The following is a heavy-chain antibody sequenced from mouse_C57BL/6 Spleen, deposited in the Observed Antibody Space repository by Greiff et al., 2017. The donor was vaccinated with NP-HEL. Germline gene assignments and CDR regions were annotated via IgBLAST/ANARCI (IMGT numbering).Heavy chain of an antibody. J-gene: IGHJ1*03. V-gene: IGHV1-64*01. CDR3: ARSSYGSSLYWYFDV. Sequence: QVQLQQPGAELVKPGASVKLSCKASGYTFTSHWMHWVKQRPGQGLEWIGMIHPNSGSTNYNEKFKSKATLTVDKSSSTAYMQLSSLTSEDSAVYYCARSSYGSSLYWYFDVWGTGTTVTVSS. CDR1: GYTFTSHW. CDR2: IHPNSGST. D-gene: IGHD1-1*01.